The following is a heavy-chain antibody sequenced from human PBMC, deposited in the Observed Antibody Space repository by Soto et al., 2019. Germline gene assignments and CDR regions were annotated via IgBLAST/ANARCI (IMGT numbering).Heavy chain of an antibody. Sequence: ASVKVSCKASGYTFTSYGISWVRQAPGQGLEWMGWISAYNGNTNYAQKLQGRVTMTTDTSTSTAYMELRSLRSDDTAVYYCARAPRFWSGYLTFDYWGQGTLVTFSS. CDR3: ARAPRFWSGYLTFDY. V-gene: IGHV1-18*01. CDR2: ISAYNGNT. D-gene: IGHD3-3*01. J-gene: IGHJ4*02. CDR1: GYTFTSYG.